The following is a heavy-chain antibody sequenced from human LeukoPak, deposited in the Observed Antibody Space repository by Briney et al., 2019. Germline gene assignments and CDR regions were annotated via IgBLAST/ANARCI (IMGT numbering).Heavy chain of an antibody. CDR3: ARAAGNRYFQH. Sequence: SETLSLTCTVSGGSISSSSYYWGWIRQPPGKGLEWIGSIYYSGSTYYNPSLKSRVTISVDTSKNQFSLKLISVTAADTAVYYCARAAGNRYFQHCGQGTLVTVSS. J-gene: IGHJ1*01. D-gene: IGHD6-13*01. V-gene: IGHV4-39*01. CDR2: IYYSGST. CDR1: GGSISSSSYY.